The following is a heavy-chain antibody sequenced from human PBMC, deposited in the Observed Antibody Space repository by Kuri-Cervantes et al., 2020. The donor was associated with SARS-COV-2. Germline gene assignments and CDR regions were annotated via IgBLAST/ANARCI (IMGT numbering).Heavy chain of an antibody. CDR2: ISDSGINT. J-gene: IGHJ4*02. V-gene: IGHV3-23*01. CDR3: AKARPSGGY. D-gene: IGHD4-23*01. Sequence: GESLKISCAASDFKFSTYTMNWVRQAPGRGLEWVSGISDSGINTYYPDSVRGRFTISRDNSKNMLYLQMHSLRVEDTAVYYCAKARPSGGYWGQGTLVTVSS. CDR1: DFKFSTYT.